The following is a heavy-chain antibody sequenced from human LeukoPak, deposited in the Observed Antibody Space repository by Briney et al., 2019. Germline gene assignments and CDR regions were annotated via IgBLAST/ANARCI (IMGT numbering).Heavy chain of an antibody. V-gene: IGHV3-23*01. CDR2: INANGVNT. CDR1: GFSFSTYY. D-gene: IGHD1-1*01. CDR3: ATCTTRTTNCFDY. J-gene: IGHJ4*02. Sequence: GGSLRLSCAASGFSFSTYYVNWDRQAPGKGLEWVSTINANGVNTYYADSVRGRFTISRDNSKDTLSLQLNTLRAEDTALYYCATCTTRTTNCFDYWGQGTLVTVSS.